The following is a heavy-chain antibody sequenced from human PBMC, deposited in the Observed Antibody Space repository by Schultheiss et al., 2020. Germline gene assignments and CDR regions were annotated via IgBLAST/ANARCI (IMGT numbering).Heavy chain of an antibody. CDR3: ARSPPRLRLRNYMDV. J-gene: IGHJ6*03. D-gene: IGHD4-17*01. CDR2: INPNSGGT. V-gene: IGHV1-2*02. Sequence: ASVKVSCKASGSTFTGYYMHWVRQAPGQGLEWMGWINPNSGGTNYAQKFQGRVTMTRNTSISTAYMELSSLRSEDTAVYYCARSPPRLRLRNYMDVWGKGTTVTVSS. CDR1: GSTFTGYY.